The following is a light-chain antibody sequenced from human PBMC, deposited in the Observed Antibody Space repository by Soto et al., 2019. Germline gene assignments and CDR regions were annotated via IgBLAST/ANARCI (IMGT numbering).Light chain of an antibody. CDR1: SSDVGGYNY. CDR2: EVT. CDR3: NSYTSSSTFV. V-gene: IGLV2-14*01. Sequence: QSALTQPASVSGSPGQSITISCTGTSSDVGGYNYVSWYQQHPGKAPKLMVYEVTNRPSGVSNRFSGSRSGNTASLTISGLQSEDEAEYYCNSYTSSSTFVFGTGIKLTVL. J-gene: IGLJ1*01.